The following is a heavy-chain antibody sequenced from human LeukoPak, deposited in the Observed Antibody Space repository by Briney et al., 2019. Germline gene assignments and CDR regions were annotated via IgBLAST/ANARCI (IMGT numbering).Heavy chain of an antibody. Sequence: NTSETLSLTCTVSGGSIRDTTYYWGWIRQPPGKGLEWIGSIYYSGNTYYNPSLMSRVTISVDTSKNQFSLNLSSVTAADTAVYYCARAPHFFDISGSRYYFDYWGQGTLVTVSS. D-gene: IGHD3-22*01. CDR3: ARAPHFFDISGSRYYFDY. CDR2: IYYSGNT. J-gene: IGHJ4*02. V-gene: IGHV4-39*07. CDR1: GGSIRDTTYY.